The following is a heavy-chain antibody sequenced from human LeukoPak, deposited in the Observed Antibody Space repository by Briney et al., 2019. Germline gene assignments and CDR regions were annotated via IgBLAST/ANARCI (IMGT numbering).Heavy chain of an antibody. CDR1: GFTFSSYG. Sequence: PGGSLRLSFAPTGFTFSSYGMTWVRQAPGKGLEWVSAISGSGGSTYYADSVKGRFTISRDNSKNTLYLQMNSLRAEDTAVYYCAKAVAGRAYFDYWGQGTLVTVSS. V-gene: IGHV3-23*01. J-gene: IGHJ4*02. CDR3: AKAVAGRAYFDY. D-gene: IGHD6-19*01. CDR2: ISGSGGST.